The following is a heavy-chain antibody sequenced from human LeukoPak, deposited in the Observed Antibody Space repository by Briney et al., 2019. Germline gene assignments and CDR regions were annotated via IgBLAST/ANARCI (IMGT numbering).Heavy chain of an antibody. J-gene: IGHJ4*02. CDR1: GFTFSSYG. D-gene: IGHD2-21*01. CDR2: ISYVGSNK. CDR3: AKSPCAMVVIADQHY. Sequence: PGGSLRLSCAASGFTFSSYGMHWVRQAPGKGLEWVAVISYVGSNKYYADSVKGRFTISRDNSKNTLYLQMNSLRAEDTAVYYCAKSPCAMVVIADQHYWGQGPLVTVSS. V-gene: IGHV3-30*18.